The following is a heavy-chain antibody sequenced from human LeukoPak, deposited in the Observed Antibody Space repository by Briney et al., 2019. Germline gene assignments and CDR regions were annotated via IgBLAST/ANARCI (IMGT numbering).Heavy chain of an antibody. CDR3: AATMPVGSDYGMDV. J-gene: IGHJ6*02. CDR1: GGSISRYY. CDR2: IYNSGST. Sequence: SETLSLTCTVSGGSISRYYWSWIRQPPGKGLEWIGYIYNSGSTNYNPSLKSRVTISVDTSKNQFSLRLTSVTAADTAVYYCAATMPVGSDYGMDVWGQGTTVTVSS. V-gene: IGHV4-59*08. D-gene: IGHD1-26*01.